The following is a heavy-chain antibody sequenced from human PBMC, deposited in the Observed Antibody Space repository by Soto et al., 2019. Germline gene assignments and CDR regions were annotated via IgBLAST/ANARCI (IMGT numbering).Heavy chain of an antibody. J-gene: IGHJ4*02. CDR3: AKARYYGDYPYYFDY. D-gene: IGHD4-17*01. Sequence: EVQLLESGGGLVQPGGSLRLSCAASGFTFGSYAMSWVRQAPGRGLEWVSGSSAGGSSTYYADSVKGRFTISRDNSKNTLFLQMNSLRAEDTAIYYCAKARYYGDYPYYFDYWGQGTRVTVSS. V-gene: IGHV3-23*01. CDR2: SSAGGSST. CDR1: GFTFGSYA.